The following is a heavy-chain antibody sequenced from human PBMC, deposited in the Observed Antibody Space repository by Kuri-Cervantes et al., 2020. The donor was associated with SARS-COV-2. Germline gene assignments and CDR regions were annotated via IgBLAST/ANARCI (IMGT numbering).Heavy chain of an antibody. CDR2: ISGSGGSK. D-gene: IGHD3-16*01. CDR3: ANQGAFGPTNMDV. J-gene: IGHJ6*03. V-gene: IGHV3-23*01. CDR1: GFTFSNDW. Sequence: GGSLRLSCAASGFTFSNDWMSWVRQAPGKGLEWVSAISGSGGSKYYADSVKGRFTISSDNSKNTLYLQMNSLRAEDTAVYYCANQGAFGPTNMDVWGKGTTVTVSS.